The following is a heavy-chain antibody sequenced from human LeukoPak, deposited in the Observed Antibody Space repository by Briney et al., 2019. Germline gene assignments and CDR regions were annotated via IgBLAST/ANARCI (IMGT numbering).Heavy chain of an antibody. CDR2: IYSGGNT. CDR1: GFTVSGNY. J-gene: IGHJ4*02. CDR3: ARVADYYVSGHFDY. Sequence: SGGSLRLSCAASGFTVSGNYMIWVRQTPGKRLEWVSLIYSGGNTYYTDSVKGRLTISRDNSENTLYLQMNSLRTEDTAVYYCARVADYYVSGHFDYWGQGTLVTVSS. V-gene: IGHV3-53*01. D-gene: IGHD3-10*01.